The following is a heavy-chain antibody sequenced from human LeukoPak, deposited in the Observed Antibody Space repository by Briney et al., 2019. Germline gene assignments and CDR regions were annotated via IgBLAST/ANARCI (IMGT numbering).Heavy chain of an antibody. CDR3: ARSHSPRPGIAVAGYGGYFEY. CDR1: GFTFNSYS. J-gene: IGHJ4*02. CDR2: ISYDGSDK. D-gene: IGHD6-19*01. Sequence: GGSLRLSCATSGFTFNSYSMNWVRQAPGKGLEWVAVISYDGSDKYYADSVKGRFTISRDNSKNTLYLQMNSLRAEDTAVYYCARSHSPRPGIAVAGYGGYFEYWGQGTLVTVSS. V-gene: IGHV3-30*03.